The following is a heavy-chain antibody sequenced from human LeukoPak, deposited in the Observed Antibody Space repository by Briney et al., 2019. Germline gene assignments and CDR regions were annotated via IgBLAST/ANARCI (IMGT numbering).Heavy chain of an antibody. V-gene: IGHV3-23*01. Sequence: PGGSLRLSCAASGFTVSSNYMTWVRQAPGKGLEWVSGISGSGGNTYYADSVKGRFTISRDNSKNTLYVQMNSLRVGDTAVFYCAKGLGPTRYVMDVWGQGTTVTVSS. CDR1: GFTVSSNY. D-gene: IGHD1-26*01. CDR3: AKGLGPTRYVMDV. J-gene: IGHJ6*02. CDR2: ISGSGGNT.